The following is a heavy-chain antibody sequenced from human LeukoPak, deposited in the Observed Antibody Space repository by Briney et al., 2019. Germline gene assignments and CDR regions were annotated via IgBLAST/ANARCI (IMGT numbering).Heavy chain of an antibody. D-gene: IGHD1-26*01. J-gene: IGHJ4*02. V-gene: IGHV5-51*01. CDR1: GYIFVTSW. CDR3: AMARNGNYYWYFDY. Sequence: GESLQTSCKGSGYIFVTSWLGWVRQVPGKGLAWMGIIYTGDSDTKYSPSFQGQVTISVDKYINTAYLQWSSLKASDTAVYFCAMARNGNYYWYFDYWGQGTLVTVSS. CDR2: IYTGDSDT.